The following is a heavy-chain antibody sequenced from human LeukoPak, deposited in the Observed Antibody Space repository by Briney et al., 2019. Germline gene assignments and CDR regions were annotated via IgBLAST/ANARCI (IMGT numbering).Heavy chain of an antibody. J-gene: IGHJ6*02. D-gene: IGHD3-10*01. Sequence: GGSLRLSCAASGFTFSSYGMHWVRQAPGKGLEWVSVIYSGGNTYYADSVKGRFTISRVNSENTLYLQMNSLRAEDTAVYFCARDRSSGYGMDVWGQGTTVTVSS. CDR3: ARDRSSGYGMDV. CDR2: IYSGGNT. V-gene: IGHV3-53*01. CDR1: GFTFSSYG.